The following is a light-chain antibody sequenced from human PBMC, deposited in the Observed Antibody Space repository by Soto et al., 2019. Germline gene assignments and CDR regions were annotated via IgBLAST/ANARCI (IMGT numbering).Light chain of an antibody. Sequence: QSSLTQPASVSGSPGQSITISCTGSSSDIGAFNYVAWYQQHPGKAPKLIIHGVTNRPSGVSSRFSGSKSDYTASLTISGLQAEDEADDYCSSYKTAFFYVFGTGTKVTVL. V-gene: IGLV2-14*01. J-gene: IGLJ1*01. CDR2: GVT. CDR1: SSDIGAFNY. CDR3: SSYKTAFFYV.